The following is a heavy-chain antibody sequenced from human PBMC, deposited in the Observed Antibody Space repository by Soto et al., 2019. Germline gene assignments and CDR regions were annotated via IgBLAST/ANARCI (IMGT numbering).Heavy chain of an antibody. CDR2: VSGSSGNT. D-gene: IGHD5-12*01. CDR3: AKERVSGYSGYAGYFDY. V-gene: IGHV3-23*01. J-gene: IGHJ4*02. Sequence: GGSLRLSCVASGFTFSSYAMSWVRQAPGKGPEWVSAVSGSSGNTYYVGSVKGRLTISRDDSKNMLYLQMNSLRAEYTAVYYCAKERVSGYSGYAGYFDYWGQGTLVTVSS. CDR1: GFTFSSYA.